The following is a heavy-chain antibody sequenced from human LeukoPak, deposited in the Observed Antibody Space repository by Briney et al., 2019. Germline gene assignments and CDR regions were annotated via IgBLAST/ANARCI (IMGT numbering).Heavy chain of an antibody. Sequence: GGSLGLCCQGSGFTFSRYSMNWVRQAPGEGLEGDFSIRNSSSYIYYADSVKGRFTISRDNAKNSLYLQMNSLRAEDTAVYYCARAQNYGYGSGSYLQYYFDYWGQGTLVTVSS. CDR1: GFTFSRYS. J-gene: IGHJ4*02. V-gene: IGHV3-21*01. CDR3: ARAQNYGYGSGSYLQYYFDY. CDR2: IRNSSSYI. D-gene: IGHD3-10*01.